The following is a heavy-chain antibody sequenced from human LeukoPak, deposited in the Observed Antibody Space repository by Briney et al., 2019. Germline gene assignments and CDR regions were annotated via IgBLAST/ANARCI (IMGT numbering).Heavy chain of an antibody. J-gene: IGHJ5*02. CDR2: MNPNSGNT. CDR1: GYTFTSYD. Sequence: ASVTVSCKAAGYTFTSYDINWVRQATGQGLEWMGWMNPNSGNTGYAQKFQGRVTITRNSSISTAYMELSSLRSEDTAVYYCASGDFLQPFDPWGQGTLVTVSS. V-gene: IGHV1-8*03. CDR3: ASGDFLQPFDP. D-gene: IGHD3-3*01.